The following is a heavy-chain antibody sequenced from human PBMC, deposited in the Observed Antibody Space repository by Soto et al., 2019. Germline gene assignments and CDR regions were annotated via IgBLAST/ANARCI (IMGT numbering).Heavy chain of an antibody. CDR2: IHHSGST. CDR1: GGSISSNNW. Sequence: SETLSLTCAVSGGSISSNNWWSWVRQPPGKGLEWIGEIHHSGSTNYNPSLKSRVTISVDTSKTQFSLKLISVTAADTVVYYCASQHYYDSSGYYVVYWGQGTLVTVSS. V-gene: IGHV4-4*02. D-gene: IGHD3-22*01. CDR3: ASQHYYDSSGYYVVY. J-gene: IGHJ4*02.